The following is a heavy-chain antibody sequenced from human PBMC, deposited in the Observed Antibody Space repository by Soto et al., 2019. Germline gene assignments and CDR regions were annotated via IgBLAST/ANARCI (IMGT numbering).Heavy chain of an antibody. CDR1: GFTFSSYW. Sequence: EVQLVQSGGGLVQPGGSLRLSCAASGFTFSSYWMSWVRQAPGKGLEWVANIKQDGSETYYVDSLKGRFSISRDNAKNSLYLQMNSVRAEDTAVYYCARDGGGGGASPRGNWFDPWGQGTLVTVSS. CDR2: IKQDGSET. V-gene: IGHV3-7*01. D-gene: IGHD2-21*01. CDR3: ARDGGGGGASPRGNWFDP. J-gene: IGHJ5*02.